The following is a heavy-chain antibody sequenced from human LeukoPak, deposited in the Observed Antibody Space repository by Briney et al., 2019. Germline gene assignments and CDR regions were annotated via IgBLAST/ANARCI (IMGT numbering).Heavy chain of an antibody. CDR1: GYTFTSYY. J-gene: IGHJ4*02. CDR2: IIPIFGTA. CDR3: AKDLGYDSSGRGFDY. D-gene: IGHD3-22*01. V-gene: IGHV1-69*13. Sequence: GASVKVSCKASGYTFTSYYMHWVRQAPGQGLEWMGGIIPIFGTANYAQKFQGRVTITADESTSTAYMELSNLRSEDTAVYYCAKDLGYDSSGRGFDYWGQGTLVTVSS.